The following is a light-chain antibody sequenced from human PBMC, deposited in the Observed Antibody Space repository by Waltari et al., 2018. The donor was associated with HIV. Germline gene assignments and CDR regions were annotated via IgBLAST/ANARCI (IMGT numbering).Light chain of an antibody. J-gene: IGLJ1*01. CDR2: DAS. CDR3: CSYSGSFYV. V-gene: IGLV2-11*01. Sequence: QSALTQPRSVSGSPGQSVTISCTGTSSDFGGYNYVSWYQQHPGKAPTLILYDASTRPSGVPDRCSGSRSGNTASLTISGLQAEDEADYSCCSYSGSFYVFGTGTKVTVL. CDR1: SSDFGGYNY.